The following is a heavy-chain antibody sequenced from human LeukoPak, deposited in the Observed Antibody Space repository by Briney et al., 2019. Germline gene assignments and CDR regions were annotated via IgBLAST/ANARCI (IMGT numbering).Heavy chain of an antibody. D-gene: IGHD4-17*01. CDR3: ANSRYGDYPLEPFLDY. CDR2: IRGNGGST. Sequence: RAGASLRLSCAASGFTFSSYAMSSARQAPGEGLEWVSAIRGNGGSTYYADSVKGRFTIPRDNSKNTLYLQMNSLRAENTAVYYCANSRYGDYPLEPFLDYGGQGTLVTVSS. CDR1: GFTFSSYA. V-gene: IGHV3-23*01. J-gene: IGHJ4*02.